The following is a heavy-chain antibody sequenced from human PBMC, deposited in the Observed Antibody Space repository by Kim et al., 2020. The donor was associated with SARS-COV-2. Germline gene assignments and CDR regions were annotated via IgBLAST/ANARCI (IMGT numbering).Heavy chain of an antibody. V-gene: IGHV4-59*01. CDR3: ARLREDYGSNWFDP. CDR2: IYYSGST. CDR1: GGSISSYY. Sequence: SETLSLTCTVSGGSISSYYWSWIRQPPGKGLEWIGYIYYSGSTNYNPSLKSRVTISVDTSKNQFSLKLSSVTAADTAVYYCARLREDYGSNWFDPWGQGTLVTVSS. J-gene: IGHJ5*02. D-gene: IGHD4-17*01.